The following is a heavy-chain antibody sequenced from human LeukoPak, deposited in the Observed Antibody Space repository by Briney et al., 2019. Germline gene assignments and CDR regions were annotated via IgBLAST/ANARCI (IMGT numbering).Heavy chain of an antibody. V-gene: IGHV1-69*06. D-gene: IGHD3-3*02. CDR2: VIAVFTTA. CDR1: GVTFGTYA. J-gene: IGHJ6*03. CDR3: ARSNGPVLVSPGAPINYYYFYMDV. Sequence: ASVKASCKAPGVTFGTYAISWVRQAPGQGLEWMGGVIAVFTTANYAQKFQGRVTITADKSTSTAYMELSSLRSEDTAVYYCARSNGPVLVSPGAPINYYYFYMDVWGKGTTVTVSS.